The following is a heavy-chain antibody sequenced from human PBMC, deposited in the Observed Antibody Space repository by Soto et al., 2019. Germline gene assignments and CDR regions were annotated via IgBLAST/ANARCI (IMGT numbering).Heavy chain of an antibody. CDR2: IYHSGST. J-gene: IGHJ4*02. CDR3: AAGGGLPRYY. CDR1: GGSISSGGYS. D-gene: IGHD5-12*01. V-gene: IGHV4-30-2*01. Sequence: QLQLQESGSGLVKPSQTLSLTCAVSGGSISSGGYSWSWIRQPPGKGLEWIGYIYHSGSTYYNPSRRSRGTLSVDRSSNQFSLKLSSVTAADTAVSYCAAGGGLPRYYWGQGTLVTVSS.